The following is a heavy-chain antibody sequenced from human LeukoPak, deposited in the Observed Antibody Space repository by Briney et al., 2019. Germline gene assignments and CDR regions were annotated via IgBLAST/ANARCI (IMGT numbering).Heavy chain of an antibody. CDR2: IYYSGST. Sequence: SETLSLTCTVSGGSISTYYWSWIRQPPGKGLEWIGYIYYSGSTNYNPSLKSRVTISVDTSKNQFSLKLSSVTAADTGVYARVAMTGYYDHWYFDLWGRGIPVSVSS. V-gene: IGHV4-59*01. J-gene: IGHJ2*01. CDR1: GGSISTYY. D-gene: IGHD3-9*01. CDR3: VAMTGYYDHWYFDL.